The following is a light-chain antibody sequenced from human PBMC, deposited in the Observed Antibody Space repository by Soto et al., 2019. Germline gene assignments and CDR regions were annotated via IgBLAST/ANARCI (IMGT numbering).Light chain of an antibody. CDR1: QGISNY. Sequence: AIRMTQSPSSLSASPGDRVPIACRASQGISNYLAWYQQKPGKAPKLLIYAASTLHAGVPSRFSGSGSGTDFTLTISNLQSEDFATYHCQHYYSYPLSFAGGTKVDI. CDR2: AAS. J-gene: IGKJ4*01. CDR3: QHYYSYPLS. V-gene: IGKV1-8*01.